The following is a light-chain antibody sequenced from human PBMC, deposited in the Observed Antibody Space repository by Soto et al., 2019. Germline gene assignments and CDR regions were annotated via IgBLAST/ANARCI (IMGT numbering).Light chain of an antibody. Sequence: EIVMTQSPATLSVSPGERATLSCRASQSVSSNLAWYQQKPGQAPRLLIYGASTRDTGIPARFSGSGSGTEFTLTISSLQSEDFAVYYCQHYNNWPPITFGQGTRLEIK. J-gene: IGKJ5*01. CDR2: GAS. V-gene: IGKV3-15*01. CDR3: QHYNNWPPIT. CDR1: QSVSSN.